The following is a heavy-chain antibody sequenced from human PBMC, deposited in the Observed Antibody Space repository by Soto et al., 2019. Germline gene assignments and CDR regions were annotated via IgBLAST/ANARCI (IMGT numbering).Heavy chain of an antibody. V-gene: IGHV5-10-1*01. D-gene: IGHD6-13*01. CDR3: AGTKYSSSWYRRYNWFDP. J-gene: IGHJ5*02. Sequence: GESLKISCKGSGYSFTSYWISWVRQMPGKGLEWMGRIDPSDSYTNYSPSFQGHVTISADKSISTAYLQWSSLKASDTAMYYCAGTKYSSSWYRRYNWFDPWGQGTLVTVSS. CDR1: GYSFTSYW. CDR2: IDPSDSYT.